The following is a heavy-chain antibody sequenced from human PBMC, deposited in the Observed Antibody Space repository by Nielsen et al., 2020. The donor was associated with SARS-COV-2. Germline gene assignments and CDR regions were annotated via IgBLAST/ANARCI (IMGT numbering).Heavy chain of an antibody. CDR2: MSYSGST. CDR3: ARVSKVYAYGYYDTFDI. D-gene: IGHD5-18*01. CDR1: GGSISSNSYY. V-gene: IGHV4-39*02. J-gene: IGHJ3*02. Sequence: SETLSLTCSVSGGSISSNSYYWGWIRQPPGKGLEWIGSMSYSGSTYYNPSLQSRVIISIDRSKNHLSLKVSSVTAADTAVYYCARVSKVYAYGYYDTFDIWGQGTMVTVSS.